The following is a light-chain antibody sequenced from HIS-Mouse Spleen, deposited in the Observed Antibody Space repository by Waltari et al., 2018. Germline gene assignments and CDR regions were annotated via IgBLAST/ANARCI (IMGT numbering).Light chain of an antibody. V-gene: IGLV2-11*01. Sequence: QSALTQPRSVSGSPGQSVTISCTRTSSDVGGYNYVSLYQQHPGKAPKLMIYDVSKRPTGVPDRFSCSKSGKPASLTISGLQAEDEADYYCCSYAGSYRVFGTGTKVTVL. J-gene: IGLJ1*01. CDR3: CSYAGSYRV. CDR1: SSDVGGYNY. CDR2: DVS.